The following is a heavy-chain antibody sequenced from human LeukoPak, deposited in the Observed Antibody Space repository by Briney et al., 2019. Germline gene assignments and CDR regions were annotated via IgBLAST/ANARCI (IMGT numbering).Heavy chain of an antibody. CDR3: ARDGGATSPQTDAFDI. CDR1: GFTFSSYS. V-gene: IGHV3-21*01. J-gene: IGHJ3*02. CDR2: ISSSSSYI. Sequence: GGSPRLSCAASGFTFSSYSMNWVRQAPGKGLEWVSSISSSSSYIYYADSVKGRFTISRDNAKNSLYLQMNSLRAEDTAVYYCARDGGATSPQTDAFDIWGQGTMVTVSS. D-gene: IGHD1-26*01.